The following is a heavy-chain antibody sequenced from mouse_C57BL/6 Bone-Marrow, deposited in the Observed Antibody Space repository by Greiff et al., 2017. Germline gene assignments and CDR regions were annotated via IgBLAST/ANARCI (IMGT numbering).Heavy chain of an antibody. CDR2: IWGAGST. J-gene: IGHJ3*01. V-gene: IGHV2-3*01. CDR1: GFSLTSYG. CDR3: AKHYYGSSYPFAY. Sequence: VHLVEPGPGLVAPSQSLSITCTVSGFSLTSYGVSWVRQPPGKGLAWLGVIWGAGSTNYHSALISRLSISKDNSKSQVYLQLNSLQTDDTATYYCAKHYYGSSYPFAYWGQGTLVTVSA. D-gene: IGHD1-1*01.